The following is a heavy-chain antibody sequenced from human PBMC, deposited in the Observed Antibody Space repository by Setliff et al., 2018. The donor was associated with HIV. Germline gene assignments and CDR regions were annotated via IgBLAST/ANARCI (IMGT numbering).Heavy chain of an antibody. J-gene: IGHJ3*02. Sequence: PSETLSLTCTVSGYSISSGYYWGWIRQTPGKGLEWIGSIYLSGSTNSKSSLKSRVTISVDTSKNQFSLKLSSVTAADTAVYYCARVATGPESFDIWGQGTMVTVSS. V-gene: IGHV4-38-2*02. CDR2: IYLSGST. D-gene: IGHD3-9*01. CDR3: ARVATGPESFDI. CDR1: GYSISSGYY.